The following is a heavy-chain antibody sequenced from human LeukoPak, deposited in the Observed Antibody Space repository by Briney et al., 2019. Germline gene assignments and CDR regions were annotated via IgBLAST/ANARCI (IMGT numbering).Heavy chain of an antibody. CDR2: IRSKAYGGTT. CDR1: GFTFGDYA. J-gene: IGHJ3*02. CDR3: TRVIRAPYYYDSTAAIGI. D-gene: IGHD3-22*01. V-gene: IGHV3-49*04. Sequence: GGSLRLSCTASGFTFGDYAMSWVRQAPGKGLEWVGFIRSKAYGGTTEYAASVKGRFTISRDDSKSIAYLQMNSLKTEDTAVYYCTRVIRAPYYYDSTAAIGIWGQGTMVTVSS.